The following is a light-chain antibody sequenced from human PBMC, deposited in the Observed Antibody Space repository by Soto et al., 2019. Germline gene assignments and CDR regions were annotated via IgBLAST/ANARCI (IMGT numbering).Light chain of an antibody. CDR2: LGS. V-gene: IGKV2-28*01. J-gene: IGKJ2*01. CDR3: MQALQTPYT. Sequence: VMTQSPPSLTVTPGEPASISCRSSQRLLHSNGNTFVDWYLQKPGQSPQLLIYLGSNRASGVPDRVSGSEAGTDFTLKISRVEAEDVGVYYCMQALQTPYTFGQGTKLEIK. CDR1: QRLLHSNGNTF.